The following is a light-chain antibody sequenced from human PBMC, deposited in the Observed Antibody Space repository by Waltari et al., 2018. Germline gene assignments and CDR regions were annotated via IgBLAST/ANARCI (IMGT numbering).Light chain of an antibody. Sequence: DIQMTQSLSSLSASVGDRDTNTCRASQSISNYLNWYQQKPGKAPKLLIYGASSLQSGVPSRFSGSGSGTDFTLTISSLQSEDFATYYCQQSYTTRRTFGPGTKVD. V-gene: IGKV1-39*01. CDR1: QSISNY. CDR2: GAS. J-gene: IGKJ3*01. CDR3: QQSYTTRRT.